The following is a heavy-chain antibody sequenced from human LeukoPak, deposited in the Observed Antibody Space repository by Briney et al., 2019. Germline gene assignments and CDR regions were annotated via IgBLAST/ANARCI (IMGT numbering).Heavy chain of an antibody. Sequence: RASVKVSCKASGGTFSSYAISWVRQAPGQGLEWMGGIIPIFGTANHAQKFQGRVTITADESTSTAYMELSSLRSEDTAVYYCARDPTTTYYYDSSGYGMDVWGQGTTVTVSS. CDR1: GGTFSSYA. J-gene: IGHJ6*02. V-gene: IGHV1-69*13. CDR3: ARDPTTTYYYDSSGYGMDV. CDR2: IIPIFGTA. D-gene: IGHD3-22*01.